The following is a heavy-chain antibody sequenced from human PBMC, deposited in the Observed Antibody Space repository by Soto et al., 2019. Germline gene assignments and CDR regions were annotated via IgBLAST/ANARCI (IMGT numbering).Heavy chain of an antibody. CDR1: GGSISSGGYS. CDR2: IFYSGST. CDR3: ARGVLH. J-gene: IGHJ4*02. Sequence: QVQLQESGPGLVKPSQTLSLTCTVSGGSISSGGYSWSWIRQHPGKGLEWIGYIFYSGSTSYNPSLXSXVTLSVDTSKNQFSLKVSSVTAADTAVYYCARGVLHWGQGTLVTVSS. V-gene: IGHV4-31*03.